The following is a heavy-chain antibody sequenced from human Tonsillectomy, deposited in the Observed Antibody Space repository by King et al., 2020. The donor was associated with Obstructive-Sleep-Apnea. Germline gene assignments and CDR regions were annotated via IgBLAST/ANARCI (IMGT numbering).Heavy chain of an antibody. CDR3: ARNQGYGPYYFDS. CDR1: GFTFSNYY. Sequence: VQLVESGGGLVQPGGSLRLSCAASGFTFSNYYMQWVRQASGGGLEWVSAIGTVGNTFYRDYVKGRFTISRDNAENSLYLQMNSLKAGDTGVYYCARNQGYGPYYFDSWGQGTLVTVSS. V-gene: IGHV3-13*01. J-gene: IGHJ4*02. CDR2: IGTVGNT. D-gene: IGHD5-18*01.